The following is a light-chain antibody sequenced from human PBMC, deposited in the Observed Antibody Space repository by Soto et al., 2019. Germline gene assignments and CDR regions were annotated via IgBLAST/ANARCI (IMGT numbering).Light chain of an antibody. V-gene: IGKV2-24*01. CDR2: QVS. Sequence: DTVMTQTPLSSPVTLGQPASISCRSSRSLVYSDGNTYLSWLQQRPGQPPRLLIYQVSNRFSGVSDRFSGSGAGTDLTLKMSRVEAHDVAVYFCVQFTHFPRTFGQGTKVQI. CDR1: RSLVYSDGNTY. J-gene: IGKJ1*01. CDR3: VQFTHFPRT.